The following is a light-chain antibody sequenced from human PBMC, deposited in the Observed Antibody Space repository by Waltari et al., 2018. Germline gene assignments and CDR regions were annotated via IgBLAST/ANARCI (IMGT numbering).Light chain of an antibody. Sequence: SYVLTQPPSVSVAPGKTASITCGGNHLQRKRVHWYQQKPGQAPILVISYDSDRPSGIPERFSGSNSGNTATLTISRVEAGDEADYYCQVWDANTDPGVFGTGTEVTVL. CDR2: YDS. J-gene: IGLJ1*01. CDR1: HLQRKR. CDR3: QVWDANTDPGV. V-gene: IGLV3-21*04.